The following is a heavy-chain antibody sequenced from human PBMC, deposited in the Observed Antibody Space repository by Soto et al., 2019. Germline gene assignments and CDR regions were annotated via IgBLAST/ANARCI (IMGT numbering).Heavy chain of an antibody. V-gene: IGHV3-49*03. J-gene: IGHJ4*02. Sequence: PGGSLRLSCTASGFTFGDYAMSWFRQAPGKGLEWVGFIRSKAYGGTTEYAASVKGRFTISRDDSKSIAYLQMNSLKTEDTAVYYCTRDSFDYCSGGSCYSGYWGQGTLVTVSS. CDR2: IRSKAYGGTT. CDR1: GFTFGDYA. CDR3: TRDSFDYCSGGSCYSGY. D-gene: IGHD2-15*01.